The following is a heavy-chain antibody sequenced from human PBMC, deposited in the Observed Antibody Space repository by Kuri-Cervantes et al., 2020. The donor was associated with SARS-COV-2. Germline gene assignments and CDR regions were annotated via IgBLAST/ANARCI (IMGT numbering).Heavy chain of an antibody. CDR3: ARGHAVYFDY. J-gene: IGHJ4*02. Sequence: GESLKISCAASGFTFSSYWMHWVRQAPGKGLVWVSRINSDGSSTSYADSVKGRFTISRDNAKNTLYLQMNSLRVEDAAVYYCARGHAVYFDYWGQGTLVTVSS. D-gene: IGHD2-8*01. V-gene: IGHV3-74*01. CDR2: INSDGSST. CDR1: GFTFSSYW.